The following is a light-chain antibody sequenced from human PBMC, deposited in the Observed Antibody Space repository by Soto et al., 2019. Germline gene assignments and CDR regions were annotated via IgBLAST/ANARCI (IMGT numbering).Light chain of an antibody. V-gene: IGLV2-8*01. CDR2: EVS. J-gene: IGLJ1*01. CDR3: SSYAGSNSYV. Sequence: QSALTQPPSASGSPGQSVTISFTGTSSDVGGYNYVSWYQQHPGKAPKLMIYEVSKRPSGVPDRFSGSKSGNTASLTVSGLLAEDEADYYCSSYAGSNSYVFGTGTKLTVL. CDR1: SSDVGGYNY.